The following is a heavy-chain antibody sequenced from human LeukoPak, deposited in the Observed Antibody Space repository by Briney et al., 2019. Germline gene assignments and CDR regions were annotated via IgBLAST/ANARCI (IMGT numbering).Heavy chain of an antibody. V-gene: IGHV3-30*18. CDR2: ISFDGSHK. CDR1: RFTFSACG. CDR3: AEGTAVDRQYFEN. D-gene: IGHD1-1*01. J-gene: IGHJ4*02. Sequence: PGRSLRLSCAASRFTFSACGMHWVRQAPGKGLEWVAAISFDGSHKYYADSVKGRFTISRDNSMNTLYLQMNSLRAEDTAVYYCAEGTAVDRQYFENWGQGTLVTVSS.